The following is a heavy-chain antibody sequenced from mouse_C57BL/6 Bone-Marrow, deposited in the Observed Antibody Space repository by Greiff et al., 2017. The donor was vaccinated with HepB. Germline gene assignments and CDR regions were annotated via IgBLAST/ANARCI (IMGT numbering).Heavy chain of an antibody. CDR3: ARVYYGSSSPFDY. Sequence: EVQLVESGGGLVKPGGSLKLSCAASGFTFSSYAMSWVRQTPEKRLEWVATISDGGSYTYYPDNVKGRFTISRDNAKNNLYLQMSHLKSEDTAMYYCARVYYGSSSPFDYWGQGTTLTVSS. CDR2: ISDGGSYT. J-gene: IGHJ2*01. V-gene: IGHV5-4*01. D-gene: IGHD1-1*01. CDR1: GFTFSSYA.